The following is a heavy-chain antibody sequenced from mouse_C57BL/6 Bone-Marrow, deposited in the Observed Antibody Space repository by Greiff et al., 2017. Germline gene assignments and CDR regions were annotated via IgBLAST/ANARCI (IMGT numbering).Heavy chain of an antibody. Sequence: EVQLQESGGGLVKPGGSLKLSCAASGFTFSDYGMHWVRQAPEKGLEWVAYISSGSSTIYYADTVKGRFTISRDNAKNTLFLQMTSLRSEDTAMYYCARQTGNWYFDVWGTGTTVTVSS. V-gene: IGHV5-17*01. D-gene: IGHD4-1*01. CDR1: GFTFSDYG. CDR2: ISSGSSTI. J-gene: IGHJ1*03. CDR3: ARQTGNWYFDV.